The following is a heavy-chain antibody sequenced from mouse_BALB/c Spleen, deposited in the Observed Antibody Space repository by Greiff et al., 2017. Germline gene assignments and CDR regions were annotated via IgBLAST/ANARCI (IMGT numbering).Heavy chain of an antibody. D-gene: IGHD1-1*01. CDR3: AREGLYYGSSYWFAY. Sequence: QVQLQQSGAELVKPGTSVKLSCKASGYNFTSYWINWVKLRPGQGLEWIGDIYPGSGSTNYNEKFKSKATLTVDTSSSTAYMQLSSLASEDSALYYCAREGLYYGSSYWFAYWGQGTLVTVSA. CDR1: GYNFTSYW. CDR2: IYPGSGST. V-gene: IGHV1-55*01. J-gene: IGHJ3*01.